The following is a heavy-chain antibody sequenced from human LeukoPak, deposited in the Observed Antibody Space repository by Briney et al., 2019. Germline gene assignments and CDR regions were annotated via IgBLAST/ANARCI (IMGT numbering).Heavy chain of an antibody. CDR1: GYTFSSYY. D-gene: IGHD3-16*01. CDR3: ARGPPGGIDR. J-gene: IGHJ5*02. Sequence: ASVKVSCKASGYTFSSYYIHWVRQAPGQGLEWMGIINPNGGGTNYARKFQVSVTMTRATSMTTAYMELSRLTSEATAVDYCARGPPGGIDRWGQGTLVTVSS. V-gene: IGHV1-2*02. CDR2: INPNGGGT.